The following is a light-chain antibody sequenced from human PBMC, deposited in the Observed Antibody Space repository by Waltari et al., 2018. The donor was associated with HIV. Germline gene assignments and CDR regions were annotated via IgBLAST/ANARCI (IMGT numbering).Light chain of an antibody. CDR1: TSDVGSYNL. V-gene: IGLV2-23*02. CDR2: EVS. CDR3: CSYADSSTV. Sequence: QSALTQPASVSGSPGPSITISCPGTTSDVGSYNLVSWYQQHPGKAPKLMIYEVSKRPSGVSNRFSGSKSGNTASLTISGLQAEDEADYYCCSYADSSTVSGGGTKLTVL. J-gene: IGLJ2*01.